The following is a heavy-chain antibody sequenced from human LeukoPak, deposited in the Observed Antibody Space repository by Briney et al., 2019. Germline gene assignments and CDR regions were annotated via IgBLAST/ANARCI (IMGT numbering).Heavy chain of an antibody. CDR1: GFTFSNAW. J-gene: IGHJ3*02. D-gene: IGHD6-6*01. CDR3: ARVERYSSSLGHDAFDI. Sequence: PGGSLRLSCAASGFTFSNAWMSWVRQAPGKGLEWVANIKQDGSEKYYVDSVKGRFTISRDNAKNSLYLQMNSLRAEDTAVYYCARVERYSSSLGHDAFDIWGQGTMVTVSS. CDR2: IKQDGSEK. V-gene: IGHV3-7*01.